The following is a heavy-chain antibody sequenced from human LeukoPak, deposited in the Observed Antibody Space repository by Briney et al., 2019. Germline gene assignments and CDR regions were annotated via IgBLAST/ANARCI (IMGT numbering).Heavy chain of an antibody. CDR1: GFKFSSYS. V-gene: IGHV3-21*01. CDR3: ARGTMFPYYFDY. Sequence: GGSLRLSCAPSGFKFSSYSMKWVRQAPGKGLEWVSFISSSSSYIYYADSLKGRFTISRDNAKNSLYLQMNSLRAEDTAVYYCARGTMFPYYFDYWGQGTLVTVSS. CDR2: ISSSSSYI. D-gene: IGHD3-10*02. J-gene: IGHJ4*02.